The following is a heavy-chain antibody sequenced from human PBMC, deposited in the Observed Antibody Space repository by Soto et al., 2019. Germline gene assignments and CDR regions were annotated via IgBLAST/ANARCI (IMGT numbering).Heavy chain of an antibody. CDR1: GFSLSTSGVG. J-gene: IGHJ4*02. D-gene: IGHD6-25*01. V-gene: IGHV2-5*02. CDR3: AHSTRVHIAAAADLDY. Sequence: QITLKESGPTLVKPTQTLTLTCTFSGFSLSTSGVGVGWIRQPPGKALEWLALIYWDDDKRYSPSLKSRLTTTKDTSKNQVVLTMSNMDPVDTATYYCAHSTRVHIAAAADLDYWGQGTLVTVSS. CDR2: IYWDDDK.